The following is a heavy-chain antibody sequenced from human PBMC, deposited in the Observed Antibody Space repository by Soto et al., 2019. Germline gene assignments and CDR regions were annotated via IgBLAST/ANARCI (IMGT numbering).Heavy chain of an antibody. D-gene: IGHD3-22*01. J-gene: IGHJ6*02. Sequence: GGSLRLSCAASGFTFSSYAMSWVRQAPGKGLEWVSAISGSGGSTYYADSVKGRFTISRDNSKNTLYLQMNSLRAEETAVYYCATLLSVGMIVVDYYYGMDVWGQGTTVTVSS. V-gene: IGHV3-23*01. CDR1: GFTFSSYA. CDR3: ATLLSVGMIVVDYYYGMDV. CDR2: ISGSGGST.